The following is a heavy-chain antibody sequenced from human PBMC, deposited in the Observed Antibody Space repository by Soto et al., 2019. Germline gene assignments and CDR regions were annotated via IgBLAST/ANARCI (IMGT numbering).Heavy chain of an antibody. D-gene: IGHD3-3*01. J-gene: IGHJ4*02. CDR1: GYSFTSYG. CDR3: ARDRGKLRFLEWLLIFDY. Sequence: QVQLVQSGAEVKKPGASVKVSCKASGYSFTSYGISWVRQAPGQGLEWMGWISAYNGNTNYAQKLQGRVTMTTDTSTSTAYMELRSLRSDDTAVYYCARDRGKLRFLEWLLIFDYWGQGTLVTVSS. CDR2: ISAYNGNT. V-gene: IGHV1-18*01.